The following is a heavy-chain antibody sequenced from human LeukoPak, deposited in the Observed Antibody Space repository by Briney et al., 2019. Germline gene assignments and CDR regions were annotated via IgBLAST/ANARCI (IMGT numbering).Heavy chain of an antibody. CDR2: IYHSGNT. CDR1: GYSISSGYY. CDR3: ARFGYYYDSSGYYEKYYFDY. V-gene: IGHV4-38-2*01. J-gene: IGHJ4*02. Sequence: PSETLSLTCAVSGYSISSGYYWGWIRQPPGKGLEWIGSIYHSGNTYYNLSLKSRVTISVDTSKTHFSLKLSSVTAADTAVYYCARFGYYYDSSGYYEKYYFDYWGQGTLVTVSS. D-gene: IGHD3-22*01.